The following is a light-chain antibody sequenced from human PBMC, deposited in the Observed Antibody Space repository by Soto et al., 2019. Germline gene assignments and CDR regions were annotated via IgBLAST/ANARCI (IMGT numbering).Light chain of an antibody. J-gene: IGKJ1*01. CDR3: QQYGSSSWT. CDR1: QSFSSSF. CDR2: GAS. V-gene: IGKV3-20*01. Sequence: ELVLTQSAGTLSLYPGERATLSCRASQSFSSSFLAWYQQKPGQAPRLLIYGASSRATGIPDRFSGSGSGTDFSLTISRLEPEDFAVYYCQQYGSSSWTFGQGTKVEIK.